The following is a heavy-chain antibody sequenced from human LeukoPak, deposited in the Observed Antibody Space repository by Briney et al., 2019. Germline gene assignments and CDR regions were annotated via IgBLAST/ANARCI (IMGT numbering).Heavy chain of an antibody. J-gene: IGHJ4*02. V-gene: IGHV3-21*01. CDR1: GFTFSSYS. D-gene: IGHD3-22*01. CDR2: ISSSSSYI. Sequence: GGSLRLSCAASGFTFSSYSMNWVRQAPGKGLEWVSSISSSSSYIYYADSVKGRFTISRDNAKNSLYLQMNSLRAEDTAVYYCATLSDSSGYKPYFLDSWGQGTLVTVSS. CDR3: ATLSDSSGYKPYFLDS.